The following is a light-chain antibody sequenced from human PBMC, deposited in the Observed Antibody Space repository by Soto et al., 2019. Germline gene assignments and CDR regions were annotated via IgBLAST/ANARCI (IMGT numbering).Light chain of an antibody. Sequence: QSALTQPASVSGSPGQSLTISCTGTSSDVGGYNYVSWYQQHPGKAPKLMIYDVSNRPSGVSNRFSGSKSGNTAALTISGPQAEDEADDYCSSYTSSSTLVVFGTGTKLTVL. J-gene: IGLJ1*01. V-gene: IGLV2-14*01. CDR3: SSYTSSSTLVV. CDR1: SSDVGGYNY. CDR2: DVS.